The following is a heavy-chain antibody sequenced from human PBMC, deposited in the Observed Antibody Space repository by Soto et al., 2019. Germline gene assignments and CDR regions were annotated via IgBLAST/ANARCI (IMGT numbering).Heavy chain of an antibody. CDR1: NGSISTYY. CDR3: VRDYLLAGFDT. CDR2: VYYSGSS. D-gene: IGHD6-19*01. J-gene: IGHJ5*02. Sequence: QAQLQESGPRLIQPSETLSLTCTVSNGSISTYYWTWVRQPPGKGLEWIGYVYYSGSSKYNPSLKSRVGMSIDTSKNQFSLELKSVTAADTATYYCVRDYLLAGFDTWGQGILVTISA. V-gene: IGHV4-59*01.